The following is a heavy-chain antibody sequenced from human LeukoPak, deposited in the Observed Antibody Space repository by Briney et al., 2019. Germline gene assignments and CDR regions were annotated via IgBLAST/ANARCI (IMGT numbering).Heavy chain of an antibody. D-gene: IGHD2/OR15-2a*01. CDR2: IHPSSGAT. CDR1: GYTFIAYH. Sequence: ASVKVSCKASGYTFIAYHMHWVRQAPGQGLEWMGRIHPSSGATNYAQRFQGRVTLTRDASINTAYMELSRLTSDDTAVYYCARDLPFEDWGQGTLVTVSS. J-gene: IGHJ4*02. CDR3: ARDLPFED. V-gene: IGHV1-2*06.